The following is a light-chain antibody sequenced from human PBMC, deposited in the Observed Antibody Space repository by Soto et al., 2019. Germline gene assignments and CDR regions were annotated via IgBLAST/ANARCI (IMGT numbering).Light chain of an antibody. CDR2: DNN. V-gene: IGLV1-51*01. J-gene: IGLJ2*01. CDR1: SSNIGNNY. CDR3: GTWESSLSVVV. Sequence: QAVVTQPPSVSAAPGQKVTISCSGSSSNIGNNYVSWYQQLPGTAPKLLIYDNNKRPSGIPDRFSGAKSGTSATLGITGLQTGDEDDYYCGTWESSLSVVVFGGGTKLTVL.